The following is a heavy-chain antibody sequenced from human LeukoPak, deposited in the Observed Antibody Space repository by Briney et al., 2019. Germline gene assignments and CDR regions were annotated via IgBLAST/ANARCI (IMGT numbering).Heavy chain of an antibody. D-gene: IGHD3-3*01. Sequence: ASVKVSCKASGYTFTSYGISWVRQAPGQGLEWMGWISAYNGNTNYAQKLQGRVTMTTDTSTSTAYMELRSLRSDDTAVYYCARLGYDFWSGYFYYYYYMDVWGKGTTVTVSS. CDR1: GYTFTSYG. CDR2: ISAYNGNT. V-gene: IGHV1-18*01. J-gene: IGHJ6*03. CDR3: ARLGYDFWSGYFYYYYYMDV.